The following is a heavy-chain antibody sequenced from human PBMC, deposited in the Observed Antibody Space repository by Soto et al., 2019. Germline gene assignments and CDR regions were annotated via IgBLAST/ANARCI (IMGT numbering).Heavy chain of an antibody. CDR2: FYSGST. J-gene: IGHJ5*02. D-gene: IGHD6-13*01. CDR3: ATTRGIAVGGSFDH. V-gene: IGHV4-39*01. CDR1: GASISSRSSY. Sequence: QVQLQESGPGLVKPSETLSLACIVSGASISSRSSYWGWIRQPPGKGLEWVGTFYSGSTYNNPSLKSRVTISADTSKNQFSLKLSSVAAEDTAIYYCATTRGIAVGGSFDHWGQGTLVTVSS.